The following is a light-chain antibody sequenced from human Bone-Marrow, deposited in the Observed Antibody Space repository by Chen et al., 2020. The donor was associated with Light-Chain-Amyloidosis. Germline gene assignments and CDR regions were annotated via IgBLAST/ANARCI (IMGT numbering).Light chain of an antibody. CDR2: DVS. J-gene: IGLJ3*02. Sequence: QSALTQPASVSGSPGQSITISCTGTSSDVGGYNYVSWYQQHPGEAPKLIIYDVSTRPSGVANRVSGSESGNTASLTISGRQAEDEADYYCSSVISSSARAWVFGGRTKLNVL. V-gene: IGLV2-14*03. CDR3: SSVISSSARAWV. CDR1: SSDVGGYNY.